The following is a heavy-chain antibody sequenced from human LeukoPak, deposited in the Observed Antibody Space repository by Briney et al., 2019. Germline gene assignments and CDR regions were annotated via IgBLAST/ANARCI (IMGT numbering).Heavy chain of an antibody. V-gene: IGHV4-30-4*08. J-gene: IGHJ4*02. Sequence: SETLSLTCTVSGGSINSGGYYWSWIRQHPGKGLEWIGYISNSGSTYYNPSLKSRVTISVDTSKNQFSLKLSSVTAADTAVYYCANSAAGTFDYWGQGTLVTVSS. D-gene: IGHD6-13*01. CDR1: GGSINSGGYY. CDR2: ISNSGST. CDR3: ANSAAGTFDY.